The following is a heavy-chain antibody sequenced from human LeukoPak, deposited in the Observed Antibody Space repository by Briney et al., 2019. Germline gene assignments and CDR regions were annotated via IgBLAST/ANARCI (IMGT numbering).Heavy chain of an antibody. CDR1: GYTFTGYY. CDR2: INPNSGGT. V-gene: IGHV1-2*02. J-gene: IGHJ4*02. CDR3: ARTGRYGDPLIDY. Sequence: ASVKVSCKASGYTFTGYYMHWVRQAPGQGLEWMGWINPNSGGTNYAQKFQGRVTMTRDTSISTAYMELSRLRSDDAAVYYCARTGRYGDPLIDYWGQGTLVTVSS. D-gene: IGHD4-17*01.